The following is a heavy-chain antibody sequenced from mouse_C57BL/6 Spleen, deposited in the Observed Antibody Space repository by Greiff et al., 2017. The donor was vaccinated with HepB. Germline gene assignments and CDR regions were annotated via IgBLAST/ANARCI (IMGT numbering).Heavy chain of an antibody. Sequence: VQLQQSGPELVKPGASVKISCKASGYAFSSSWMNWVKQRPGKGLEWIGRIYPGDGDTNYNGKFKGKATLTADKSSSTAYMQLSSLTSEDSAVYFCAREGSYDYDYYAMDYWGQGTSVTVSS. J-gene: IGHJ4*01. D-gene: IGHD2-4*01. CDR1: GYAFSSSW. CDR3: AREGSYDYDYYAMDY. V-gene: IGHV1-82*01. CDR2: IYPGDGDT.